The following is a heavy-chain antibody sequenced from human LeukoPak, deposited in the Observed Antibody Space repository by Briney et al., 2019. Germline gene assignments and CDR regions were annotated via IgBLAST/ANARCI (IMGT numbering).Heavy chain of an antibody. J-gene: IGHJ4*02. CDR1: GGSFSGYY. CDR3: ASKGNREYSSSSYYFDY. Sequence: PSETLSLTCAVYGGSFSGYYWNWIRQPPGKGLEWIGEINHSGGTNYNPSLKSRVTISVDTSKNQFSLKLSPVTAADTAVYYCASKGNREYSSSSYYFDYWGQGTLVTVSS. CDR2: INHSGGT. V-gene: IGHV4-34*01. D-gene: IGHD6-6*01.